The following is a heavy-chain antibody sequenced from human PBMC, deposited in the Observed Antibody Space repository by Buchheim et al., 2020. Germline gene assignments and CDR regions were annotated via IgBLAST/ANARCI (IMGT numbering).Heavy chain of an antibody. J-gene: IGHJ6*02. Sequence: EVQLVESGGGLVKPGGSLRLSCAASGFTFSNAWMSWVRQAPGKGLEWVGRIKSKTDGGTTDYAAPVKGRFTIARDDSKNTLYLQMNSLKTEDTAVYYCTFRGVRDGTWGYYYGMDVWGQGTT. D-gene: IGHD3-3*01. V-gene: IGHV3-15*01. CDR2: IKSKTDGGTT. CDR3: TFRGVRDGTWGYYYGMDV. CDR1: GFTFSNAW.